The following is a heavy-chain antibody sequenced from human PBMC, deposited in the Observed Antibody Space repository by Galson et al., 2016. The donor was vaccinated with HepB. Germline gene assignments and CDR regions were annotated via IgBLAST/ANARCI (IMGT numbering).Heavy chain of an antibody. D-gene: IGHD2-2*01. CDR3: AREGAKIVAVPAAIRIYFYYGMDV. V-gene: IGHV3-7*01. CDR1: GFTFSDYW. CDR2: ITQDGNEK. Sequence: SLRLSCAASGFTFSDYWMRWVRQAPGQGLEWVAGITQDGNEKYYVDSVKGRFTIARDNGKSSLYLQMNNLRAEDTAVYYCAREGAKIVAVPAAIRIYFYYGMDVWGQGTLVTV. J-gene: IGHJ6*02.